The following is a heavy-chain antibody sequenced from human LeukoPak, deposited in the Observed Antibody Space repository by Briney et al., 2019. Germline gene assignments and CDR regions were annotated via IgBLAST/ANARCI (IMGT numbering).Heavy chain of an antibody. Sequence: PGGSLRLSCAASGFTFSSYEMNWVRQAPGKGPDWVSYISSSGSSIYYADSVKGRFTISRDNAKNSLYLQMNSLRAEDTAAYYCARVARYCSSTSCYSAGDYYYYGMDVWGKGTTVTVSS. CDR2: ISSSGSSI. J-gene: IGHJ6*04. CDR1: GFTFSSYE. V-gene: IGHV3-48*03. D-gene: IGHD2-2*01. CDR3: ARVARYCSSTSCYSAGDYYYYGMDV.